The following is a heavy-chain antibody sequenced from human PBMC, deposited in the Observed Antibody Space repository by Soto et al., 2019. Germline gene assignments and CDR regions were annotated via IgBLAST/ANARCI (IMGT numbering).Heavy chain of an antibody. CDR2: ISYDGSNK. Sequence: PGGSLRLSCAASGFTFSSYAMHWVRQAPGKGLEWVAVISYDGSNKYYADSVKGRFTISRDNSKNTLYLQMNSLRAEDTAVYYCARDLNYDFWSGTNRYGMDVWGQGTTVTVSS. CDR3: ARDLNYDFWSGTNRYGMDV. D-gene: IGHD3-3*01. V-gene: IGHV3-30-3*01. J-gene: IGHJ6*02. CDR1: GFTFSSYA.